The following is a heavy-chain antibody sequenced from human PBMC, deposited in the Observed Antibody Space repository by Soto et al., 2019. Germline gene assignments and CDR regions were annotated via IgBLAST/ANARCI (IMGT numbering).Heavy chain of an antibody. J-gene: IGHJ4*02. CDR3: VRGERNILPPSHRKWGIYFDC. V-gene: IGHV3-48*03. D-gene: IGHD1-1*01. Sequence: EVQLVESGGDLAQPGGSLRLSCETSGFTFTNFDLSWVRQAPGKGLEWVAFISGSGSIIYYTDSVKGRFTISKDDARPSLLLQMDTLRPEDTAVYYCVRGERNILPPSHRKWGIYFDCWGQGTLVTVSS. CDR1: GFTFTNFD. CDR2: ISGSGSII.